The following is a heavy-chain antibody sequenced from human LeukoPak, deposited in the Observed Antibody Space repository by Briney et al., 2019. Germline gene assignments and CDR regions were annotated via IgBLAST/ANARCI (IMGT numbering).Heavy chain of an antibody. CDR2: IDPSDSYT. V-gene: IGHV5-10-1*01. J-gene: IGHJ3*02. Sequence: GESLKISCKGSGYRFTSYWISWVRQMPGRGLEWMGRIDPSDSYTNYSPSFQGHLTISADKSISTAYLQWSSLKASDTAMYYCARHQLLGPCFKGVCSDAFDIWGQGTMVTVSS. D-gene: IGHD2-8*01. CDR1: GYRFTSYW. CDR3: ARHQLLGPCFKGVCSDAFDI.